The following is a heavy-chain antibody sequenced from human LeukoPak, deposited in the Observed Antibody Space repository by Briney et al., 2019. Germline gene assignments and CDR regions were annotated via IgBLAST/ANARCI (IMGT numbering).Heavy chain of an antibody. D-gene: IGHD6-19*01. V-gene: IGHV4-39*01. J-gene: IGHJ4*02. Sequence: SETLSLTCTVSGGSISSSKYYWGWIRQPPGKGLEWIGSIYYSGNTYYNPSLKSRVTISVDTSKNRFSLKLSSVTAADTAVYYCARLYSSGWNYFDYWGQGTLVTVSS. CDR2: IYYSGNT. CDR1: GGSISSSKYY. CDR3: ARLYSSGWNYFDY.